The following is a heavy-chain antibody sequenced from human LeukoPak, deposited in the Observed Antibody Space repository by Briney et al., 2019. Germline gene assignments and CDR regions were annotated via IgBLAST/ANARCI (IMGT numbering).Heavy chain of an antibody. J-gene: IGHJ4*02. Sequence: SVKVSCKASGGTFRNYPISWVRQAPGQGLEWMGGILPIFRMTNYAEKFQGRVTITADESTTTAYLELNSLISEDTAVYYCAICSSTWSGDRPDSWGQGSLVTVSS. D-gene: IGHD2-2*01. CDR2: ILPIFRMT. CDR3: AICSSTWSGDRPDS. CDR1: GGTFRNYP. V-gene: IGHV1-69*13.